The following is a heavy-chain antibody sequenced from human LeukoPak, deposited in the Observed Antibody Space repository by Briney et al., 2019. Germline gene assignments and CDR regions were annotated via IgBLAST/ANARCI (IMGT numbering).Heavy chain of an antibody. Sequence: PGGSLRLSCAASGFTFRSFGMHLVRQAPGKGLEWVAFIRFDGSNQYYIDSVKGRFTIARDNSNNTLFLQMNNLRGDDTAVYFCAKGYGESHFDSWGQGTLVTVSS. CDR3: AKGYGESHFDS. V-gene: IGHV3-30*02. CDR1: GFTFRSFG. D-gene: IGHD5-18*01. J-gene: IGHJ4*02. CDR2: IRFDGSNQ.